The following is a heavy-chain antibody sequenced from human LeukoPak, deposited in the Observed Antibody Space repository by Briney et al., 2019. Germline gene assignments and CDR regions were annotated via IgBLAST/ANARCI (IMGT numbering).Heavy chain of an antibody. D-gene: IGHD4-17*01. CDR3: AREGDYGDYDY. V-gene: IGHV4-59*01. J-gene: IGHJ4*02. Sequence: KSSETLSLTCTVSGGSISSYYWSWIRQPPGKGLEWIGYIYYSGSTNYNPSLKSRVTISVDTSKNQFSLKLSSVTAADTAVYYCAREGDYGDYDYWGQGTLVTVSS. CDR2: IYYSGST. CDR1: GGSISSYY.